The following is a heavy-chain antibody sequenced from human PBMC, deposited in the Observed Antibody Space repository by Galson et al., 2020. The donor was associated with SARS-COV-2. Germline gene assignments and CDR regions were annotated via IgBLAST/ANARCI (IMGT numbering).Heavy chain of an antibody. Sequence: KVSCKGSGYSFTSYWISCVRQMPGKSLEWMGRIDPSESYTNYSPSFQGHVTISADKSISTAYLQWSSLKASDTAMYYCARFGIFGVVNTYYWFDPWGQGTLVTVSS. D-gene: IGHD3-3*01. CDR1: GYSFTSYW. CDR3: ARFGIFGVVNTYYWFDP. J-gene: IGHJ5*02. V-gene: IGHV5-10-1*01. CDR2: IDPSESYT.